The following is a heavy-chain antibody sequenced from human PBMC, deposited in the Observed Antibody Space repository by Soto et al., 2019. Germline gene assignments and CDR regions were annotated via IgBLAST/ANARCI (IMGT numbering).Heavy chain of an antibody. CDR3: PRASRLSGGQRASEV. CDR1: GYTFTDHY. D-gene: IGHD3-16*01. J-gene: IGHJ4*02. V-gene: IGHV1-2*02. Sequence: ASVKVSCKASGYTFTDHYLLWVRQAPGQGLEWMGWMHPNNGATNFAQKFQGRVTLTRDTSISTAYLEIPRLKSDPTAVYFCPRASRLSGGQRASEVWGQGTLVTVSS. CDR2: MHPNNGAT.